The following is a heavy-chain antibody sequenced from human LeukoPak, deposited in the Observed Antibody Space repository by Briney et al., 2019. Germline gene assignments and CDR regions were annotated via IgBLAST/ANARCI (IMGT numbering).Heavy chain of an antibody. D-gene: IGHD4-17*01. CDR1: DGSFSGYY. Sequence: PSETLSLTCAVYDGSFSGYYWSLIRQPPGKGLEWIGEINHSGSTNYNPSLKSRVTISVDTSKNQFSLKLSSVTAADTAVYYCARSEVHPILDYGDYARTPSAFDIWGQGTMVTVSS. V-gene: IGHV4-34*01. J-gene: IGHJ3*02. CDR2: INHSGST. CDR3: ARSEVHPILDYGDYARTPSAFDI.